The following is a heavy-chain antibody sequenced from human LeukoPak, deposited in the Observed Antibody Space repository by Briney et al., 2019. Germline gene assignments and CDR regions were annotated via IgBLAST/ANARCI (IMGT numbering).Heavy chain of an antibody. Sequence: SETLSLTCAVYGGALSGYYWSGIRQPPGKGMEWIGDINHSRSTNYNPSLQSRVTISVDTSKNQFSLRLSSVTAADTAVYYCARGDSGWSPWGQGTLVTVSS. J-gene: IGHJ5*02. CDR3: ARGDSGWSP. CDR1: GGALSGYY. D-gene: IGHD6-19*01. V-gene: IGHV4-34*01. CDR2: INHSRST.